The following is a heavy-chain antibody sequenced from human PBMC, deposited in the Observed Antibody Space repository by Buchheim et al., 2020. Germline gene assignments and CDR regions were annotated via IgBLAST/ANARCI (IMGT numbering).Heavy chain of an antibody. CDR2: ISGSGGST. V-gene: IGHV3-23*01. J-gene: IGHJ6*02. Sequence: EVQLLESGGGLVQPGGSLRLSCAASGFTFSSYAMNWVRQAPGKGLEWVSAISGSGGSTYYADSVKGRLTISRDNSKNTLYLQMNSLRAEDTAVYYCARREYSLIRDYLYNGMDVWGQGTT. D-gene: IGHD5-18*01. CDR1: GFTFSSYA. CDR3: ARREYSLIRDYLYNGMDV.